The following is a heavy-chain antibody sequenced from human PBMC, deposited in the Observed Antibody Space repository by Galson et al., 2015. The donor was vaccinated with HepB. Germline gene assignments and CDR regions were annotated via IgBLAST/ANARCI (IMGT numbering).Heavy chain of an antibody. Sequence: SVKVSCKASGGTFSSYPISWVRQAPGQGLEWMGGIIPIFGTAHYAQKFQGRVTITADESTRTVYMELSSLRSEDSAVYCCARALVPPPYYYGMDVWGQGTTVTVSS. V-gene: IGHV1-69*13. CDR1: GGTFSSYP. D-gene: IGHD6-13*01. J-gene: IGHJ6*02. CDR2: IIPIFGTA. CDR3: ARALVPPPYYYGMDV.